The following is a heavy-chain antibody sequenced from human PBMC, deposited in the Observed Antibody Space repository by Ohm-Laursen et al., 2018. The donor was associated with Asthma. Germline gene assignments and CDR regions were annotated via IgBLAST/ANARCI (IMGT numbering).Heavy chain of an antibody. V-gene: IGHV3-30-3*01. CDR3: AKELEPPASHFDY. Sequence: SSLRLSCAASGFTFRSYAMHWVRQAPGKGLEWVAVGGSYYDGGLKYYADSVNGRFTVSRDDSKNTLYLQMNSLRAEDTAVYYCAKELEPPASHFDYWGQGVQVTVSS. CDR2: GGSYYDGGLK. CDR1: GFTFRSYA. J-gene: IGHJ4*02. D-gene: IGHD1-1*01.